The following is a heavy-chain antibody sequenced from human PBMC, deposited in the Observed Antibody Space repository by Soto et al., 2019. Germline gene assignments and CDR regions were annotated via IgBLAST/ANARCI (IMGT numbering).Heavy chain of an antibody. CDR3: ARDGYDTVSNGAFDI. J-gene: IGHJ3*02. Sequence: LTCTVSGGSISSYYWSWIRQPPGKGLEWIGYIFYSGSTNYNPSLKSRVTISVDTSKNQFSLKLSSVTAADTAVYYCARDGYDTVSNGAFDIWGQGTMVTVSS. D-gene: IGHD3-9*01. CDR1: GGSISSYY. V-gene: IGHV4-59*01. CDR2: IFYSGST.